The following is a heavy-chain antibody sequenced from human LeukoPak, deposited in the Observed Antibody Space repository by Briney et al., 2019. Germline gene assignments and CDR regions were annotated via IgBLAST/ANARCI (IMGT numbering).Heavy chain of an antibody. Sequence: GASVKVSCKASGYTFTGYYMHWVRQAPGQGLEWMGWINPNSGGTNYAQKFQGRVTMTRDTSISTAYMELSRLRSDDTAVYYCASFYCSSTTCYDSGFDYWGQGTLVTVSS. D-gene: IGHD2-2*01. J-gene: IGHJ4*02. CDR3: ASFYCSSTTCYDSGFDY. V-gene: IGHV1-2*02. CDR1: GYTFTGYY. CDR2: INPNSGGT.